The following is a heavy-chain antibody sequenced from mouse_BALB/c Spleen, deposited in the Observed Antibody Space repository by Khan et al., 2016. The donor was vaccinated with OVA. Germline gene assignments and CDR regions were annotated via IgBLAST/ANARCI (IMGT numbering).Heavy chain of an antibody. J-gene: IGHJ4*01. D-gene: IGHD2-10*02. CDR2: IDPSDSET. Sequence: QVQLQQPGAELVKPGAPVKLSCKASGYTFTSYWMNWVKQRPGRGLEWIGRIDPSDSETHYNQKFKDKATLTVDKSSSTAYIQLSSLTSEDSAVYYGAREQYGNYVYAMDYWGQGTSVTVSA. CDR1: GYTFTSYW. CDR3: AREQYGNYVYAMDY. V-gene: IGHV1-69*02.